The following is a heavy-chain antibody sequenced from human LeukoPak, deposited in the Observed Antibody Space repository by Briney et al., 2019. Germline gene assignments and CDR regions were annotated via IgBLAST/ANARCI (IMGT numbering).Heavy chain of an antibody. J-gene: IGHJ4*02. CDR2: INHSGST. Sequence: SETLSLTYAVYGGSFSGYYWSWIRQPPGKGLEWIGEINHSGSTNYNPSLKSRVTISVDTSKNQFSLKLSSVTAADTAVYYCASRPRGSFDYWGQGTLVTVPS. CDR1: GGSFSGYY. CDR3: ASRPRGSFDY. V-gene: IGHV4-34*01.